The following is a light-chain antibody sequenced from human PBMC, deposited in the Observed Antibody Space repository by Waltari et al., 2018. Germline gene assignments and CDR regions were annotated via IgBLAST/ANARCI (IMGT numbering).Light chain of an antibody. CDR3: QKYNSAPWT. Sequence: DIQMTQSPSSLSASVGDRVTITCRARPAITNYLAWYQQIPGKAPKLLIYGASTLESGVPSRFSGSGFGTDFTLTISSLQPEYVGIYYCQKYNSAPWTFGQGTRVEVK. CDR1: PAITNY. CDR2: GAS. J-gene: IGKJ1*01. V-gene: IGKV1-27*01.